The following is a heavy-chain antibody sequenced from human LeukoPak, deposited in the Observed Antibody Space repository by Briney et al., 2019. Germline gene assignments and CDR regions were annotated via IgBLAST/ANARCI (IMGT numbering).Heavy chain of an antibody. CDR3: ARRRYYDSTGYLD. D-gene: IGHD3-22*01. Sequence: SETLSHTCTISSGSISSSSYYWGWIRQPPGKGLEWIADIYYSGSTYYNPSLKSRVSISIDTSNNHFSLRLSSVTAADTALYYCARRRYYDSTGYLDWGQGTLVTVSS. J-gene: IGHJ1*01. CDR2: IYYSGST. CDR1: SGSISSSSYY. V-gene: IGHV4-39*02.